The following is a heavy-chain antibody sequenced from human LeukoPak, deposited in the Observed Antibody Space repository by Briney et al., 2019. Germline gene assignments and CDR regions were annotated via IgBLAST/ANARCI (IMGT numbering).Heavy chain of an antibody. CDR1: GYTFTSYG. CDR3: ARDRPKAYYYGSGSYWGFAY. J-gene: IGHJ4*02. V-gene: IGHV1-18*01. CDR2: ISAYNGNT. D-gene: IGHD3-10*01. Sequence: GASVKVSCKASGYTFTSYGISWVRQAPGQGLEWMGWISAYNGNTNYAQKLQGRVTMTTDTSTSTAYMELRSLRSDDTAVYYCARDRPKAYYYGSGSYWGFAYWGQGTLVTVSS.